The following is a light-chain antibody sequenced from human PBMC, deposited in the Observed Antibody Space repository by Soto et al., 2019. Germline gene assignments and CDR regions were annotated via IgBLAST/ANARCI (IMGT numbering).Light chain of an antibody. Sequence: DIPMTQSPSSVSASVGDRVTITCRASQGISSWLGWYQQKPGKAPKPLIYAASSLQSGVPPRLSGRGSGTDFTLTISSLQPEDFATYYCQQDNSFPITFGQGTRLEIK. CDR3: QQDNSFPIT. J-gene: IGKJ5*01. CDR2: AAS. V-gene: IGKV1-12*01. CDR1: QGISSW.